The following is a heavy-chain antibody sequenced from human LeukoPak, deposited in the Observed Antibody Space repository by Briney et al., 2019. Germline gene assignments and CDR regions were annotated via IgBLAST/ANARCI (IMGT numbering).Heavy chain of an antibody. CDR3: ARGRGGVNRPNRFDP. J-gene: IGHJ5*02. CDR1: GGPFSDYY. Sequence: SETLSLTCAVYGGPFSDYYWSWIRQPAGKGLEWIGRIYTSGSTNYNPSLKSRVTMSVDTSKNQFSLKLSSVTAADTAVYYCARGRGGVNRPNRFDPWGQGTLVTVSS. V-gene: IGHV4-59*10. D-gene: IGHD3-16*01. CDR2: IYTSGST.